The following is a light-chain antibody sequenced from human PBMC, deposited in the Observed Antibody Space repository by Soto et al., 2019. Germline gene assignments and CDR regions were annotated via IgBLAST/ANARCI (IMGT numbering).Light chain of an antibody. CDR2: RNN. J-gene: IGLJ1*01. Sequence: QSVLTQPPSASGTPGQRVAISCSGSISNIGSNYVFWYQQLPGTAPKLLIYRNNKRPSGVPDRFSGSKSGTSASLAISGLRSEDEADYYCAAWDDSLSGSYVFGTGTKVPS. V-gene: IGLV1-47*01. CDR3: AAWDDSLSGSYV. CDR1: ISNIGSNY.